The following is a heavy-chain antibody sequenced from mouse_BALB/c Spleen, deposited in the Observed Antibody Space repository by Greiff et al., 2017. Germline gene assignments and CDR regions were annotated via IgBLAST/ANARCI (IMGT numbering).Heavy chain of an antibody. V-gene: IGHV3-8*02. CDR1: GDSITSGY. J-gene: IGHJ4*01. CDR2: ISYSGST. D-gene: IGHD2-10*02. Sequence: DVKLVESGPSLVKPSQTLSLTCSVTGDSITSGYWNWIRKFPGNKLEYMGYISYSGSTYYNPSLKSRISITRDTSKNQYYLQLNSVTTEDTATYYCARSYGNYDYAMDYWGQGTSVTVSS. CDR3: ARSYGNYDYAMDY.